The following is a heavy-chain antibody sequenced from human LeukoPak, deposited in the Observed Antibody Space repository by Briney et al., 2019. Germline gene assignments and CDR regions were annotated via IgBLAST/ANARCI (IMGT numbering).Heavy chain of an antibody. V-gene: IGHV4-34*01. CDR1: GGSFSGYY. D-gene: IGHD3-22*01. Sequence: SSETLSLTCAVYGGSFSGYYWSWIRQPPGKGLEWIGEINHSGSTNYNPSLKSRVTISVDTSKNQFSLKLSSVTAADTAVYYCARGPYYDSSGYRKGHAFDIWGQGTMVTVSS. J-gene: IGHJ3*02. CDR2: INHSGST. CDR3: ARGPYYDSSGYRKGHAFDI.